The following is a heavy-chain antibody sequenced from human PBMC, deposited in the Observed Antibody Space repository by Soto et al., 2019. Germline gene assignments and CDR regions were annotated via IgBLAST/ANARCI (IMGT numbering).Heavy chain of an antibody. D-gene: IGHD6-13*01. Sequence: EVQLLESGGNLLQPGGSLRLSCAASGFTFSSYAMSWVRQAPERGLEWVSVISGSGDSTYYADSVKGRFTISRDNSKNTLYLQMNSLRAEDTAVYYCAKASLLNIAAPYYFDYWGQGTLVTVSS. CDR1: GFTFSSYA. V-gene: IGHV3-23*01. J-gene: IGHJ4*02. CDR2: ISGSGDST. CDR3: AKASLLNIAAPYYFDY.